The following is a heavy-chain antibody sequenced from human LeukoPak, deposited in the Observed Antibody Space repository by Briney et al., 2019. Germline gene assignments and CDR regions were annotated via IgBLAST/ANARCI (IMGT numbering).Heavy chain of an antibody. D-gene: IGHD6-6*01. CDR2: IHPTGNI. V-gene: IGHV4-61*02. CDR1: GGSTNNESYY. Sequence: SQTLSLTCTASGGSTNNESYYWSWIRQPAGKGLEWIGRIHPTGNIMCNPSLESRVTISIETSKNQFSLKLSSATAADTAVYYCASHYSRSGIDAFDIWGQGTVVTVSS. J-gene: IGHJ3*02. CDR3: ASHYSRSGIDAFDI.